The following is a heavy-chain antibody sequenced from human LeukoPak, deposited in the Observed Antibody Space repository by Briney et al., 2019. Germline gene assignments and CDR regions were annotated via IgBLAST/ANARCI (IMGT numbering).Heavy chain of an antibody. CDR1: VGSFGAHY. CDR2: IDLSGST. Sequence: PSETLSLTCAVYVGSFGAHYWSWIRQPPGKGLEWIGEIDLSGSTNYNPSLKSRVTMSVDTSKNQFSLKLNSVTAADTAVYYCAREASGSPEYFDSWGRGTLVTVSS. D-gene: IGHD1-26*01. J-gene: IGHJ4*02. CDR3: AREASGSPEYFDS. V-gene: IGHV4-34*01.